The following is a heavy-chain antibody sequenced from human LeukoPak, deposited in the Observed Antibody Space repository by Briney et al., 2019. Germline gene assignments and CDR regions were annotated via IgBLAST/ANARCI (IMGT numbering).Heavy chain of an antibody. V-gene: IGHV1-46*01. CDR1: GYTFTSYY. CDR3: ARDRWDWNDSVNWFDP. J-gene: IGHJ5*02. D-gene: IGHD1-1*01. CDR2: INPSGGST. Sequence: ASVKVSCKASGYTFTSYYMHWVRQAPGQGLEWMGIINPSGGSTSYAQKFQGRVTMTRDTSTSTVYMELSSLRSEHTAVYYCARDRWDWNDSVNWFDPWGQGTLVTVSS.